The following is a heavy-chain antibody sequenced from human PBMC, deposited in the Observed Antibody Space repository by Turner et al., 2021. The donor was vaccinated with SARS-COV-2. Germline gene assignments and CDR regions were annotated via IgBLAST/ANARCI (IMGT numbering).Heavy chain of an antibody. CDR3: AGQLWLRGAFDI. J-gene: IGHJ3*02. V-gene: IGHV4-31*03. CDR2: IYYSGST. CDR1: GGSISSGGYY. Sequence: QVQLQESVPGLVKPSQTLSLTCTVSGGSISSGGYYWSWIRQPPGKCLEWIGNIYYSGSTYYNSSLKSRVTISVDTSKNQFSLKLSSVTAADTAVYYCAGQLWLRGAFDIWGQGTMVTVSS. D-gene: IGHD5-18*01.